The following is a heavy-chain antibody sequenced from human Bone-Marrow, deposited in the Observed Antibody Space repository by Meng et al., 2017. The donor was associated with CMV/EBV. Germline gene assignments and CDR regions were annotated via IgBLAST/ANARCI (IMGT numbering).Heavy chain of an antibody. J-gene: IGHJ4*02. V-gene: IGHV3-23*01. CDR2: ISGSGGST. CDR1: GCTFSSYA. Sequence: LRLSCAASGCTFSSYALSWVSQAPGKGLEWVSAISGSGGSTYYADSVKGRFTISRDNSKNTLYLQMNSLRAEDTAVYYCAKDRYYFDYWGQGTLVTVSS. CDR3: AKDRYYFDY.